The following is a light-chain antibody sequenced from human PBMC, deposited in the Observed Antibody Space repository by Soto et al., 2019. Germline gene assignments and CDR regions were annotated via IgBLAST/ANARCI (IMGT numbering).Light chain of an antibody. V-gene: IGKV3-20*01. CDR1: QSVSSSF. J-gene: IGKJ1*01. Sequence: EIVLTQSPGTLSLSPGERATLSCRASQSVSSSFLAWYQQKPGQAPRLLIYGASIRATGIPDRFSGSGYGTDCTLTISRLEPEDFAVYYCQQYGSSPWTFGQGTKVEI. CDR2: GAS. CDR3: QQYGSSPWT.